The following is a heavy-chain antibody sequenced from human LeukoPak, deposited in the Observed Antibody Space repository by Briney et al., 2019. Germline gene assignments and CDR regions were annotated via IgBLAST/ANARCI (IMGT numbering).Heavy chain of an antibody. CDR1: GFTFSSYG. CDR2: ILYDGSNK. J-gene: IGHJ5*02. CDR3: AEHLIDSSGYYANWVDP. V-gene: IGHV3-30*18. D-gene: IGHD3-22*01. Sequence: PGRSLRLSCAASGFTFSSYGMRWVRQAPGKGLEWVAVILYDGSNKYYADSVKGRFTISRDNSKNTLYLQMNSLRAEDTAVYYCAEHLIDSSGYYANWVDPWGQGTLVTVSS.